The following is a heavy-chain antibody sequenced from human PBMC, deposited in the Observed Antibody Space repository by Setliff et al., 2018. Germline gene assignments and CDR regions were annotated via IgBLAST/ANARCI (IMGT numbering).Heavy chain of an antibody. CDR3: ARDHRDGYNAPYYYYYMDV. CDR2: IDTSGST. V-gene: IGHV4-4*08. CDR1: GGSINNYY. Sequence: SETLSLTCTVSGGSINNYYWSWIRQSPGKGLEWIGYIDTSGSTDYNPSLKSRVTISVDTSKNQLCLKLSSVTAADTAVYYCARDHRDGYNAPYYYYYMDVWGKGTTVTVSS. J-gene: IGHJ6*03. D-gene: IGHD5-12*01.